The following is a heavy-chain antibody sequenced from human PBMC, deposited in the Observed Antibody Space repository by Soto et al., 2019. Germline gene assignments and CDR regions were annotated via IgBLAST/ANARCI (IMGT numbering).Heavy chain of an antibody. CDR3: ARGKDYYDSSGYYEDWFDP. D-gene: IGHD3-22*01. CDR1: GDSISSVNW. V-gene: IGHV4-4*02. J-gene: IGHJ5*02. Sequence: PSETLSLTCAVSGDSISSVNWWSWVRQSPGQGLEWIGDIYHTGITNYNPSLQSRVTISVDKSTNEFSLNLTSVTAADTAVYYCARGKDYYDSSGYYEDWFDPWGQGTLVTVSS. CDR2: IYHTGIT.